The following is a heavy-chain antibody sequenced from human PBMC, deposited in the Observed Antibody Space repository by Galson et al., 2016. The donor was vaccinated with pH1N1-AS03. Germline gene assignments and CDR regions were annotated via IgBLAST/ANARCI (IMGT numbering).Heavy chain of an antibody. CDR2: IDPRDSYT. J-gene: IGHJ6*02. CDR1: GSSFPSYW. D-gene: IGHD3-10*01. Sequence: QSGAEVKKPGESLRISCKGSGSSFPSYWVSWVRQMPGKGLEWMGRIDPRDSYTNYSPSFQGHVTVSADKSISTAYLHWSSLKASDTAMYYCASHRELPLYYYGRDVWGQGTTVTVSS. V-gene: IGHV5-10-1*01. CDR3: ASHRELPLYYYGRDV.